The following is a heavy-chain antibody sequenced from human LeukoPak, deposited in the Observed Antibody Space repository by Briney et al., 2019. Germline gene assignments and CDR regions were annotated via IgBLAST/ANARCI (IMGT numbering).Heavy chain of an antibody. CDR3: ARLWSTSCKGGSCPHQPNY. CDR2: IYHSGST. Sequence: SETLSLTCTVSGYSISSGYYWGWIRQPPGKGLEWIGSIYHSGSTYYNPSLKSRVIIFLDTSKNQFSLKLSSVTAADTAVYYCARLWSTSCKGGSCPHQPNYWGQGTRVTVPS. CDR1: GYSISSGYY. V-gene: IGHV4-38-2*02. J-gene: IGHJ4*02. D-gene: IGHD2-15*01.